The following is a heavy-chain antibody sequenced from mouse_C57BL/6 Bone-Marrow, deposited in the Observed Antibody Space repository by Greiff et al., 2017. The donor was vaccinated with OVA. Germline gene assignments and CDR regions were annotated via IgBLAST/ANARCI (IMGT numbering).Heavy chain of an antibody. J-gene: IGHJ1*03. V-gene: IGHV1-81*01. CDR3: ARDLGLYWYFDV. CDR1: GYTFTSYG. Sequence: VQLQQSGAELARPGASVKLSCKASGYTFTSYGISWVKQRTGQGLEWIGEIYPRSGNTYYNEKFKGKATLTADKSSSTAYMELRSLTSGDSSVYFCARDLGLYWYFDVWGTGTTVTVSS. D-gene: IGHD4-1*01. CDR2: IYPRSGNT.